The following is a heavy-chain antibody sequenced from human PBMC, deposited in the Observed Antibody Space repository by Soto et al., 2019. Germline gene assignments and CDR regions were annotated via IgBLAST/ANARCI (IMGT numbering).Heavy chain of an antibody. CDR1: GGSIETFY. V-gene: IGHV4-59*01. CDR3: AREGNLGRWIQPLDA. J-gene: IGHJ5*02. CDR2: ISYSGSA. Sequence: SETLSLTCTVSGGSIETFYWSWIRQPPGKGLEWIAYISYSGSANYSPSLKSRVTMSVDTAKNHFSLKLNSVTTADTAVYFCAREGNLGRWIQPLDAWGQGSLVTVAS. D-gene: IGHD2-2*03.